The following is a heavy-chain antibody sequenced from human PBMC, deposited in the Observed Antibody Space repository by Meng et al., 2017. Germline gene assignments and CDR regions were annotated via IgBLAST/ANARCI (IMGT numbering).Heavy chain of an antibody. J-gene: IGHJ4*02. V-gene: IGHV3-15*01. CDR3: TTPTTVRYTATTVVY. CDR1: GFTFSNAW. D-gene: IGHD4-17*01. Sequence: GGSLRLSCAASGFTFSNAWMSWVRQAPGKGLEWVGRIKSKTDGGTTDYAAPVKGRFTISRDDSKNTLYLQMNSLKTEDTAVYYCTTPTTVRYTATTVVYWGQGTLVTVSS. CDR2: IKSKTDGGTT.